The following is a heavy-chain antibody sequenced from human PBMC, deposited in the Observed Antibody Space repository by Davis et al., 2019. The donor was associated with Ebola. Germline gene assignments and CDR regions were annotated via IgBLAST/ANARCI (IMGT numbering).Heavy chain of an antibody. D-gene: IGHD6-19*01. CDR2: INHSGGT. CDR3: AREAYSSGWNAFDI. Sequence: MPSETLSLTCAVYGGSFSGYYWSWIRQPPGKGLEWIGEINHSGGTNYNPSLKSRVTISVDTSKNQFSLKLSSVTAADTAVYYCAREAYSSGWNAFDIWGQGTMVTVSS. J-gene: IGHJ3*02. CDR1: GGSFSGYY. V-gene: IGHV4-34*01.